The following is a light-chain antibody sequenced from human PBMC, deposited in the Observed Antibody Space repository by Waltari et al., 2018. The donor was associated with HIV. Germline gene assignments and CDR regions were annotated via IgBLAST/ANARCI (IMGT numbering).Light chain of an antibody. J-gene: IGLJ3*02. CDR2: DGS. CDR3: QVWDRSSDHWV. Sequence: SYVLTQPPSVSVAPGETARITCGGNNIGGKSVHWYQQKPAQAPVLLIFDGSDRPPGIPGRFSGSNSGNTATLTISRVEAGDEADYYCQVWDRSSDHWVFGGGTKLPVL. V-gene: IGLV3-21*04. CDR1: NIGGKS.